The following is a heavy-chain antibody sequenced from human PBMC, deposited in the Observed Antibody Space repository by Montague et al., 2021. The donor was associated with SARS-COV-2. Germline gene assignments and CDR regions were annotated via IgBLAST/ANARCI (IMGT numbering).Heavy chain of an antibody. CDR3: ARAQNTCFIANCVNYFDV. Sequence: SETLSLTCEVSGGSMSGYCWTWIRQSPGKGLEWIGYVHYTGSTKYNPSLKTRVSLSLDTPKNHFSLHLSSVTAADTAIYFCARAQNTCFIANCVNYFDVWGPGALVTVSS. J-gene: IGHJ4*02. CDR1: GGSMSGYC. V-gene: IGHV4-59*01. CDR2: VHYTGST. D-gene: IGHD1-1*01.